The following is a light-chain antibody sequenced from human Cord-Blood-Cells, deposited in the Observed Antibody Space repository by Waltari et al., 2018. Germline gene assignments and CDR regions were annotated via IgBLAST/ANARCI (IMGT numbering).Light chain of an antibody. V-gene: IGLV2-14*01. CDR2: DVS. Sequence: QSALTQPASVSGSPGQLITIPCLGTRCDVGGYNSVSWYQQHPGKAPKLMSYDVSNRPSGVSNRFSGSKSGNTVSLTISGLQAEDEADYYCSSYTSSSTVVFGGGTKLTVL. J-gene: IGLJ2*01. CDR1: RCDVGGYNS. CDR3: SSYTSSSTVV.